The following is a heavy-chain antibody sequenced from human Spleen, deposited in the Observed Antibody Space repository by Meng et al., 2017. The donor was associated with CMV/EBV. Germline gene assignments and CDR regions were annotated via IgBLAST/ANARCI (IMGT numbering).Heavy chain of an antibody. D-gene: IGHD3-3*01. V-gene: IGHV3-21*01. CDR1: GFTFSSYS. CDR3: AKVGGGRSSKPDFDF. J-gene: IGHJ4*02. CDR2: ISSSSSYI. Sequence: GESLKISCAASGFTFSSYSMNWVRQAPGKGLEWVSSISSSSSYIYYADSVKGRFTISRDNAKNSLYLQMNSLRFEDTAFYYCAKVGGGRSSKPDFDFWGQGTLVTVSS.